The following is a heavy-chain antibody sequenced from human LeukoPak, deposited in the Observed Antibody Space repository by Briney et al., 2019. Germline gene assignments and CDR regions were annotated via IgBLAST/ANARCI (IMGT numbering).Heavy chain of an antibody. V-gene: IGHV3-53*01. CDR1: GLTVSTTS. J-gene: IGHJ3*01. CDR3: GSYRRAYDV. D-gene: IGHD1-26*01. Sequence: PGRSLRLSCAASGLTVSTTSMTWVRQAPGKGLEWVSDILDDGRIYYADSVKGRFTISRDHSQNKVNLQMDNLRAEDAAIYYCGSYRRAYDVWGQGTVVTVAS. CDR2: ILDDGRI.